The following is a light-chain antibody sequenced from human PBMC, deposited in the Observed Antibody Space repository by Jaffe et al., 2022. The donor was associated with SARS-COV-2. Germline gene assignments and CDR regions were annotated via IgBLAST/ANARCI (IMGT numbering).Light chain of an antibody. V-gene: IGLV1-51*02. CDR2: ENN. CDR3: ATWDTSLSVVL. CDR1: SSNVGNNP. J-gene: IGLJ2*01. Sequence: QSVLTQPPSVSAAPGRKVTISCSGSSSNVGNNPVSWYQQFPGTAPKLLIYENNKRPSDIPDRFSGSKSGASATLGITGLQTGDEADYYCATWDTSLSVVLFGGGTELTVL.